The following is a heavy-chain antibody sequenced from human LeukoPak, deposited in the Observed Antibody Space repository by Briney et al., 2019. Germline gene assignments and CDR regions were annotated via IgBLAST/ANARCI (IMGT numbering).Heavy chain of an antibody. CDR3: AGGTTNTKGAFDM. Sequence: GASVKVSCKASGYTFTNYYIHRVRQAPGQGLEWMGIINPSGSSTSYAQKFQGRVTMTRDTSTSTVYMELSSLRSEDTAVYYCAGGTTNTKGAFDMWGQGTMVTVSS. CDR2: INPSGSST. CDR1: GYTFTNYY. D-gene: IGHD2-8*01. V-gene: IGHV1-46*01. J-gene: IGHJ3*02.